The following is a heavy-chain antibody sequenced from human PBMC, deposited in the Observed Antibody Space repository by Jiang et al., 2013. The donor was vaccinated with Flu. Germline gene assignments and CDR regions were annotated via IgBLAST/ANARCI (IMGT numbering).Heavy chain of an antibody. Sequence: GAEVKKPGASVKVSCKASGYTFTAYYMHWVRQAPGQGLEWMGRINPNSGGTNYAQKFQGRVTMTRDTSISTAYMELSSLASDDTAVYYCARALYYDSTAYYYDYWGQGTLVTVSS. D-gene: IGHD3-22*01. CDR1: GYTFTAYY. V-gene: IGHV1-2*06. CDR3: ARALYYDSTAYYYDY. J-gene: IGHJ4*02. CDR2: INPNSGGT.